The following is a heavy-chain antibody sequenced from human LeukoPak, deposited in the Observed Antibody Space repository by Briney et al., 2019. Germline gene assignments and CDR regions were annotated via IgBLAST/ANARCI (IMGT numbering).Heavy chain of an antibody. V-gene: IGHV4-59*01. D-gene: IGHD6-19*01. J-gene: IGHJ2*01. CDR2: IYYSGRT. CDR1: GGSISSYY. Sequence: SETLSLTCTVSGGSISSYYWSWIRQPPGKGLEWIGYIYYSGRTNYNPSLKSRVTISVDTSKNQFSLKLSSVTAADTAVYYCARDSPYSSGWGEGRYFDLWGRGTLVTVSS. CDR3: ARDSPYSSGWGEGRYFDL.